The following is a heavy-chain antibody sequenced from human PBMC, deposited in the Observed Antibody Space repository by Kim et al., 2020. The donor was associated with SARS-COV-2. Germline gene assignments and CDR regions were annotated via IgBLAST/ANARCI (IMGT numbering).Heavy chain of an antibody. J-gene: IGHJ6*02. D-gene: IGHD3-3*01. CDR1: GYTFTSCA. CDR3: ARDGRDTIFGVVINYYYYGMDV. Sequence: ASVKVSCKASGYTFTSCAMNWVRQAPGQGLEWMGWINTNTGNPTYAQGFTGRFVFSLDTSVSTAYLQISSLKAEDTAVYYCARDGRDTIFGVVINYYYYGMDVWGQGTTVTVSS. CDR2: INTNTGNP. V-gene: IGHV7-4-1*02.